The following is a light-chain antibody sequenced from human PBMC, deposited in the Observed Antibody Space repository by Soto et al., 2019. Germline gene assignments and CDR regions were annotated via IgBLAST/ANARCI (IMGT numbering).Light chain of an antibody. CDR2: DAS. Sequence: EVVLTQSPATLSLSPGERATLSCRASESIGNYLAWYQQKLGQAPKLLIYDASHRAIGIPGRFSGDGSGTDFTRTISSLEPEDVAVYYCQWRSDWPPRLTFGGGTKVEIK. V-gene: IGKV3-11*01. J-gene: IGKJ4*01. CDR3: QWRSDWPPRLT. CDR1: ESIGNY.